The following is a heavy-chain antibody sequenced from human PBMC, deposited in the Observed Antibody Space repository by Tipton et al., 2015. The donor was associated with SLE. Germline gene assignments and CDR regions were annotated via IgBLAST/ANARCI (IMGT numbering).Heavy chain of an antibody. D-gene: IGHD3-16*02. CDR3: ARAGELSLFLDS. V-gene: IGHV4-38-2*01. CDR2: FSHTGNP. J-gene: IGHJ4*02. Sequence: TLSLTCAVSRYSVSRGFYCVWTRQPPGKGLEWIGSFSHTGNPYYNPSLKSRVTLSGDTSKNHFSLRLSSVTATDTAVYYCARAGELSLFLDSWGQGALVTVSS. CDR1: RYSVSRGFY.